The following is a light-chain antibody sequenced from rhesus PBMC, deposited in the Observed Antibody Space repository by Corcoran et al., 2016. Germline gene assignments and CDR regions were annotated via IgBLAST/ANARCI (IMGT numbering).Light chain of an antibody. J-gene: IGKJ2*01. Sequence: DIQMTQSPSSLSASVGDRVTVTCRASQGINKELSWYQQKPGKAPTLLIYAASSLQTGVSSRFSGSGSWTNFTLTLRSLQPEDVATYYCLHDYTTPYNFGQGTKVEIK. CDR2: AAS. V-gene: IGKV1-94*01. CDR3: LHDYTTPYN. CDR1: QGINKE.